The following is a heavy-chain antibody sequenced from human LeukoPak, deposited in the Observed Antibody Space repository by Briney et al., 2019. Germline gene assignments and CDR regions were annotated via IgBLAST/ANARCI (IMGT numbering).Heavy chain of an antibody. D-gene: IGHD6-13*01. CDR1: GFTFSSYS. CDR2: ISSSSSSYI. CDR3: ASGPHIAAAGQDY. Sequence: GGSLRLSCAASGFTFSSYSMNWVRQAPGKGLEWVSSISSSSSSYIYYADSVKGRFTISRDNAKNSLYLQMNSLRAEDTAVYYCASGPHIAAAGQDYWGQGTLVTVSS. V-gene: IGHV3-21*01. J-gene: IGHJ4*02.